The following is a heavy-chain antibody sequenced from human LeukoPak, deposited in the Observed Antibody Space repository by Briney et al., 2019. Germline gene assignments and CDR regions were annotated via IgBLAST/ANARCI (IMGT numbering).Heavy chain of an antibody. D-gene: IGHD3-10*01. Sequence: SETLSLTCAVYGGSFSGYYWSWIRQPPGKGLEWIGEINHSRSTNYHPSLKSRVTISVDTSKNQFSLKLSSVTAADTAVYYCARRLGRKFGERFYYYHYMDVWGKGTTVTVSS. V-gene: IGHV4-34*01. J-gene: IGHJ6*03. CDR3: ARRLGRKFGERFYYYHYMDV. CDR2: INHSRST. CDR1: GGSFSGYY.